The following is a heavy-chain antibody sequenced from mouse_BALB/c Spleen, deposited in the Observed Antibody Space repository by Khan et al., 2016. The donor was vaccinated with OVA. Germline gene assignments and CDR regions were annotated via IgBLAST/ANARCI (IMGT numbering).Heavy chain of an antibody. D-gene: IGHD1-1*01. CDR2: TNPTNGRT. CDR3: ARIKKIVATYFDY. V-gene: IGHV1S81*02. J-gene: IGHJ2*01. CDR1: GYTFTSYW. Sequence: QVQLQQSGAELVKAGASVKMSCKASGYTFTSYWMPWVKQRLGQGLEWFVETNPTNGRTYYHEKFKSKATLTVDKSSSTAYMLLSGPTFEDAAVYYCARIKKIVATYFDYWGQGTTLTVSS.